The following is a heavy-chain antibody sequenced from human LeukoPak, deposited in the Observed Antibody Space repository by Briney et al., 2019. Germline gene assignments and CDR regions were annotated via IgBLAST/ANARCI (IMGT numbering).Heavy chain of an antibody. V-gene: IGHV4-34*01. CDR2: IIEKGNA. CDR3: ARGYYPPRWYFDL. Sequence: PSETLSLTCALYGGSFSSYSWSWTWIRQTPEKGLEWIGEIIEKGNANYNPSLKSRVTIDLDTSKNQSSLKLTSMTAADTATYYCARGYYPPRWYFDLWGRGTLVTVSS. CDR1: GGSFSSYS. J-gene: IGHJ2*01. D-gene: IGHD3-10*01.